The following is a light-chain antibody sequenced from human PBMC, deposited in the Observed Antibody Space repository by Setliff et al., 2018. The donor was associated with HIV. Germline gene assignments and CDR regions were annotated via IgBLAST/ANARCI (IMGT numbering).Light chain of an antibody. J-gene: IGLJ1*01. CDR3: CSYASTGSFV. Sequence: QSVLTQPASVSGSPGQSITISCAGTSSDVGSYNFVSWYQQHPGKAPKLIIYEVSKWPSGVSNHFSGSKSGNMASLTISGLQTEDEAEYYCCSYASTGSFVFGTGTKVTVL. CDR1: SSDVGSYNF. V-gene: IGLV2-23*02. CDR2: EVS.